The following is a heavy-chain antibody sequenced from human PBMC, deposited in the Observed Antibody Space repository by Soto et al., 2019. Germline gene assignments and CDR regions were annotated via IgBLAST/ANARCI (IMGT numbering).Heavy chain of an antibody. V-gene: IGHV3-21*06. CDR1: GFNFNSYA. J-gene: IGHJ4*02. CDR3: ARVGAYFGEFDYFDY. CDR2: ISRFSDRS. Sequence: PGGSLRLSCSASGFNFNSYAMNRVRQAPGKGLEWVSSISRFSDRSYYADSVMGRLAIFRANAKNSVYLQVNSLRAEDTAVYYCARVGAYFGEFDYFDYWGQGAPVPLSS. D-gene: IGHD3-10*01.